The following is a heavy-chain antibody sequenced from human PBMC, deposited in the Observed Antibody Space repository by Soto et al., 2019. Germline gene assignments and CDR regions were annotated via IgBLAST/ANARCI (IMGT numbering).Heavy chain of an antibody. CDR2: ISYDGSNK. D-gene: IGHD3-22*01. CDR3: ASPPYYDSSGYPAYYYYGMDV. CDR1: GFTFSSYA. Sequence: QVQLVESGGGVVQPGRSLRLSCAASGFTFSSYAMHWVRQAPGKGLEWVAVISYDGSNKYYADSVKGRFTISRDNSKNTLHLQMNSLRAEDTAVYYCASPPYYDSSGYPAYYYYGMDVWGQGTTVTVSS. V-gene: IGHV3-30-3*01. J-gene: IGHJ6*02.